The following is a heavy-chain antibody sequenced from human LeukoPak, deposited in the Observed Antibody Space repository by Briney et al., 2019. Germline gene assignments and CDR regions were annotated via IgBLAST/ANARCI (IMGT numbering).Heavy chain of an antibody. CDR2: INPSGGST. CDR3: ARVSGYDWESSFDY. J-gene: IGHJ4*02. CDR1: GYTFTNYY. Sequence: ASVKVSCKASGYTFTNYYMHWVRQAPGQGLEWMGLINPSGGSTSYAEKFQGRVIMTRDMSTTTDYMELSSLRSEDTAVYYCARVSGYDWESSFDYWGQGTLVTVSS. D-gene: IGHD5-12*01. V-gene: IGHV1-46*01.